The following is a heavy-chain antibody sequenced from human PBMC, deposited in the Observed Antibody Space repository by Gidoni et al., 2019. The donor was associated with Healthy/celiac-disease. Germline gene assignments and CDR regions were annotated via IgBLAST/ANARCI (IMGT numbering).Heavy chain of an antibody. CDR3: ARDRYDYVWGSYRSHNTPPAYYYGMDV. CDR2: ISSSSSYI. Sequence: EVQLVESGGGLVKPGGSLRLSCAASGFTFSSYSMNWVRQAPGKGLEWVSSISSSSSYIYYADSVKGRFTISRDNAKNSLYLQMNSLRAEDTAVYYCARDRYDYVWGSYRSHNTPPAYYYGMDVWGQGTTVTVSS. D-gene: IGHD3-16*02. V-gene: IGHV3-21*01. CDR1: GFTFSSYS. J-gene: IGHJ6*02.